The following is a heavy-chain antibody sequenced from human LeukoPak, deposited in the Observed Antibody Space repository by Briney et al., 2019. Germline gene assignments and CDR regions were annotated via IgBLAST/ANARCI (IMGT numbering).Heavy chain of an antibody. V-gene: IGHV3-23*01. CDR3: ARETGDDFWSGYYHTNWFDP. CDR1: GFTFSVYA. J-gene: IGHJ5*02. Sequence: GGSLRLSCAASGFTFSVYAMSWVRQAPGKGLEWVSAISGSGDNNDNTYYADSVKGQFTISRDNSKNTLYLQMSSLRAEDTAVYYCARETGDDFWSGYYHTNWFDPWGQGTLVTVSS. CDR2: ISGSGDNNDNT. D-gene: IGHD3-3*01.